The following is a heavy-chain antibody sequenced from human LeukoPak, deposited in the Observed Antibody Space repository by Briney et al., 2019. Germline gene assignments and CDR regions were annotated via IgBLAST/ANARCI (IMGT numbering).Heavy chain of an antibody. CDR2: INSGGDT. J-gene: IGHJ4*02. CDR1: GFTFSSYS. CDR3: IIAPPGY. Sequence: GGSLRLSCAASGFTFSSYSMNWDRQAPGKGLKWASVINSGGDTNYVDSVKGRFTVSRDNSKNTVFLQMDNLRSDDTAVYYCIIAPPGYWGLGTLVTVSS. D-gene: IGHD2/OR15-2a*01. V-gene: IGHV3-53*01.